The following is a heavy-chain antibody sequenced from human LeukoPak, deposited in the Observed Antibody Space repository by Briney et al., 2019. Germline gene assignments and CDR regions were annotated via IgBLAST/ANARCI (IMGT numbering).Heavy chain of an antibody. CDR2: IKQDGSEK. CDR1: GFTFSSYW. Sequence: PGGSLRLSCAAPGFTFSSYWMSWVRQAPGKGLEWVANIKQDGSEKYYVDSVKGRFTISRDNSKNTLYLQMNSLRAEDTAVYYCAKEYKQWLAGKYSYYFDYWGQGTLVTVSS. CDR3: AKEYKQWLAGKYSYYFDY. V-gene: IGHV3-7*01. J-gene: IGHJ4*02. D-gene: IGHD6-19*01.